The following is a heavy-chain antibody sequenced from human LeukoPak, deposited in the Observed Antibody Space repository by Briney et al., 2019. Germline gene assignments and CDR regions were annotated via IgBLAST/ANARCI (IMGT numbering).Heavy chain of an antibody. CDR2: IYTSGST. D-gene: IGHD3-3*01. Sequence: PSETLSHTCTVSGGSISRYYWSWIRQPAGKGLEWIGRIYTSGSTNYNPSLKSRVTMSVDTSKNQLSLKLSSVTAADTAVYYCARGQEHYDFWSGYYYYMDVWGKGTTVTVSS. V-gene: IGHV4-4*07. CDR1: GGSISRYY. J-gene: IGHJ6*03. CDR3: ARGQEHYDFWSGYYYYMDV.